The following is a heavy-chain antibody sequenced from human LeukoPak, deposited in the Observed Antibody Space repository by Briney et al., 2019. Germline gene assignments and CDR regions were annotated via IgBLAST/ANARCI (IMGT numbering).Heavy chain of an antibody. J-gene: IGHJ4*02. CDR1: GFTFSSYG. CDR3: ANLGDADYGEDNY. D-gene: IGHD4-17*01. Sequence: GGTLRLSCAASGFTFSSYGMSWVRQAPGKGLEWVSAISGSGGSTYYADSVKGRFTISRDNSKNTLYLQMNSLRAEDTAVYYCANLGDADYGEDNYWGQGTVVTVSA. CDR2: ISGSGGST. V-gene: IGHV3-23*01.